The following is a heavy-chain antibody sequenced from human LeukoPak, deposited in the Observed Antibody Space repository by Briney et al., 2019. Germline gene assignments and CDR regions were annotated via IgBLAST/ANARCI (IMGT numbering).Heavy chain of an antibody. J-gene: IGHJ4*02. V-gene: IGHV3-7*04. Sequence: GSLRLSFAASGFPFNGYWLNWVRPAPGKGLERVANINQHGSEIYYVDSVKGRFTISRDNARNSLYLQINSLRAEDTAVYYCARDNWGTFDYWGQGTLVTVSS. D-gene: IGHD7-27*01. CDR2: INQHGSEI. CDR1: GFPFNGYW. CDR3: ARDNWGTFDY.